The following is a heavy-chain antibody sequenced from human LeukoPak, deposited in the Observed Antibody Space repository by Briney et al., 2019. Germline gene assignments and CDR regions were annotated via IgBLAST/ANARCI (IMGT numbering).Heavy chain of an antibody. Sequence: SGTLSLTCGVSGGSMTNTNYWTWVRPPPGKGLEWIGEVNLQGSTNYNPSLMGRVALSVDTSENHISLQLTSVTAADTAVYYCAREGGPYRPLDYSGQGTLVTVSS. CDR3: AREGGPYRPLDY. CDR1: GGSMTNTNY. V-gene: IGHV4-4*02. J-gene: IGHJ4*02. CDR2: VNLQGST.